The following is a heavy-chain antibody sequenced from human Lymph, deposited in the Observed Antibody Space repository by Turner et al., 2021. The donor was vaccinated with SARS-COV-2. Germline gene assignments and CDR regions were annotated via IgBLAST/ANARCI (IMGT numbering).Heavy chain of an antibody. V-gene: IGHV3-74*01. Sequence: EVQLVESGGGLVQPGGSLRLSCAASGFTFNIYWMHWVRQAPGKGLVWGSRINSDGSRTSYADSVKGGFTISRDNAKNTLYLQMNRLRDEDTAVYYCAREDPIMITFGGVGGGMDVWGQGTTVTVSS. CDR3: AREDPIMITFGGVGGGMDV. CDR1: GFTFNIYW. CDR2: INSDGSRT. D-gene: IGHD3-16*01. J-gene: IGHJ6*02.